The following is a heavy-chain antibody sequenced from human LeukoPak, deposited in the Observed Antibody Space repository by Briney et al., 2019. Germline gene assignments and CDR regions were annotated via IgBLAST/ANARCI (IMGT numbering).Heavy chain of an antibody. J-gene: IGHJ5*02. CDR3: ARDGIAAAGWFDP. D-gene: IGHD6-13*01. CDR2: FAPIYGTP. V-gene: IGHV1-69*13. Sequence: SVKLCCKSSGDTFTRHAISWGRHAPGQGLELMGGFAPIYGTPSYVQKFHGRVTITADESTRTAYMEVSRLTSEDTAVYYCARDGIAAAGWFDPWGQGTLVTVSS. CDR1: GDTFTRHA.